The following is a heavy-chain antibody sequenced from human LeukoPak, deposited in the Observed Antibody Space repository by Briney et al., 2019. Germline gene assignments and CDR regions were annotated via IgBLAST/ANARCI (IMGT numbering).Heavy chain of an antibody. J-gene: IGHJ4*02. CDR1: GFTFSSYG. Sequence: GGSLRLSCAASGFTFSSYGMHWVRQAPGKGLEWVTFIRYDGSNEYYADSVKGRFTISRDNSKNTLSLQMNSLRAEDTAVYYCAKDHYYGSGSHLYYFDYWGQGTLVTVSS. CDR3: AKDHYYGSGSHLYYFDY. V-gene: IGHV3-30*02. CDR2: IRYDGSNE. D-gene: IGHD3-10*01.